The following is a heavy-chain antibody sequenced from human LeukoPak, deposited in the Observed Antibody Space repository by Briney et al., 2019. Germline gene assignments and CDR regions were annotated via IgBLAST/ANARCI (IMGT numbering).Heavy chain of an antibody. Sequence: SETLSLTCAVYGGSFSGYYWSWIRQPPGKGLEWIGYIYYSGSTNYSPSLKSRVTISVDTSKKQFSLKLSSVTAADTAVYYCARSSYYYGADAYDIWGQGTMVTVSS. CDR3: ARSSYYYGADAYDI. J-gene: IGHJ3*02. CDR1: GGSFSGYY. CDR2: IYYSGST. V-gene: IGHV4-59*01. D-gene: IGHD3-10*01.